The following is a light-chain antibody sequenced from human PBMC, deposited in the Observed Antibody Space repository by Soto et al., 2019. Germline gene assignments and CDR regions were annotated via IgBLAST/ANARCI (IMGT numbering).Light chain of an antibody. CDR2: KAS. CDR1: QTISSW. J-gene: IGKJ1*01. CDR3: QHYNSYSEA. Sequence: DIQMTQAPATLSGSVGDRVTINCLASQTISSWLAWYQQKPGKAPKLLIYKASTLKSGVPSRFSGSGSGTEFTLTISSLQPDYFATYYCQHYNSYSEAFGQGTKVDIK. V-gene: IGKV1-5*03.